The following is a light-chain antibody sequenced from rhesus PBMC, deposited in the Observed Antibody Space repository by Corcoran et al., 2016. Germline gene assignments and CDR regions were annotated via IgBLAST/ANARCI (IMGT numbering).Light chain of an antibody. CDR2: RVS. V-gene: IGKV2-73*01. Sequence: DIVMTQTPPSLPVTPGEPASISCRSSQSLLNSDGRTYWYWYLQKPGQPPRLLISRVSNRFSGVPDMFSGSGAGTDFALKISRVEAEDVGVYFCMQALQTPYSFGQGTKVEIK. CDR1: QSLLNSDGRTY. J-gene: IGKJ2*01. CDR3: MQALQTPYS.